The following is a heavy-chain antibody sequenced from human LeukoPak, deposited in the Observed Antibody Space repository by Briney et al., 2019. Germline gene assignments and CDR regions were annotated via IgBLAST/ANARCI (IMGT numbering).Heavy chain of an antibody. Sequence: GESLKISCKDSGYNFSSYWIAWVRQMPGKGLEWMGIIYPGDSDTRYSPSFQGQITISADKSISTAYLQWSSLKASDTAVYYCARAQDTVATTSFDYWGQGTLVTVSS. CDR3: ARAQDTVATTSFDY. D-gene: IGHD5-12*01. CDR2: IYPGDSDT. J-gene: IGHJ4*02. V-gene: IGHV5-51*01. CDR1: GYNFSSYW.